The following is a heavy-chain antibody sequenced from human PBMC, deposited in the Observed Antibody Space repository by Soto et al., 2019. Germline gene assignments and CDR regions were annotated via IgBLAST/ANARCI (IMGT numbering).Heavy chain of an antibody. CDR3: TREGLVRGIAS. V-gene: IGHV1-69*06. D-gene: IGHD2-21*01. CDR2: IIPVFGST. CDR1: GGTFSGSS. Sequence: QVQLVQSGAEVEKPGSSVKVSCKASGGTFSGSSIDWVRQAPGQGLEWMGIIIPVFGSTTYTQKFQDRVTITADTSTSTVYMEMSNLRSEDTAIYYCTREGLVRGIASWGQGTLLIVSS. J-gene: IGHJ4*02.